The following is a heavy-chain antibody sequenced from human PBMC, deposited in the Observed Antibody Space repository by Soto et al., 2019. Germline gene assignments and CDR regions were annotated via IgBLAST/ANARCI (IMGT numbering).Heavy chain of an antibody. J-gene: IGHJ4*02. CDR3: ARSFNDWSTYFDY. CDR2: LYTGGSA. D-gene: IGHD3-9*01. CDR1: GFSVTDHC. V-gene: IGHV3-53*01. Sequence: QPGGSLTLSCAASGFSVTDHCMTWVRQAPGKGLEWVSVLYTGGSAYYGYSVKGRFTISRDSSTNTLYLQTNSLKVGDTAFYFCARSFNDWSTYFDYWSEGTLVTVSS.